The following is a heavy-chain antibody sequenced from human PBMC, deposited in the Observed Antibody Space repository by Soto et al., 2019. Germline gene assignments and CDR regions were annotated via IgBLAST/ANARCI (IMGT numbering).Heavy chain of an antibody. Sequence: QVQLVQSGAEVKKPGASVKVSCKASGYTFASYAISWMRQAPGQGLEWMGWISAYNGNTNYAQKLQGRVTMTTDTSPSTAYTELRSLGSGDTAVYYCARDPPPPDYWGQGTVVSVSS. V-gene: IGHV1-18*01. CDR2: ISAYNGNT. CDR1: GYTFASYA. CDR3: ARDPPPPDY. J-gene: IGHJ4*02.